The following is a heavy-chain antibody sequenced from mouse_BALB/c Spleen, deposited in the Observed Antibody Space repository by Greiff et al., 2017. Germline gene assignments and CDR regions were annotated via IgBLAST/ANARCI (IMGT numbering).Heavy chain of an antibody. V-gene: IGHV1-5*01. CDR1: GYSFTSYW. J-gene: IGHJ3*01. Sequence: EVQLQQSGTVLARPGASVKMSCKASGYSFTSYWMHWVKQRPGQGLEWIGAIYPGNSDTSYNQKFKGKAKLTAVTSASTAYMELSSLTNEDSAVYYCTRGYGSSYLFAYWGQGTLVTVSA. D-gene: IGHD1-1*01. CDR3: TRGYGSSYLFAY. CDR2: IYPGNSDT.